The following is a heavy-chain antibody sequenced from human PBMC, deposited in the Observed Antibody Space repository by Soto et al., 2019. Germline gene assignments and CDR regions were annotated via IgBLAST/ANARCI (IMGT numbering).Heavy chain of an antibody. V-gene: IGHV5-10-1*01. J-gene: IGHJ6*02. D-gene: IGHD3-10*02. CDR2: SDRSDYYT. Sequence: PGKSLKICCKGSGYSFTSYWISRVRQMPGKGLGWMGRSDRSDYYTNYSPSFHSHVTISADKFISTAYLQWSNLKASDIAMYYCARRGPQVFSGTLVLGELCGGYYYGMDVWGQGTTVTVSS. CDR3: ARRGPQVFSGTLVLGELCGGYYYGMDV. CDR1: GYSFTSYW.